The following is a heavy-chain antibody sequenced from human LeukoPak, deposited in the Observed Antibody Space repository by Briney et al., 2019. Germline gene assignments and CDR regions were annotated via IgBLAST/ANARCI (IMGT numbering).Heavy chain of an antibody. J-gene: IGHJ4*02. CDR1: GFTFDDYA. V-gene: IGHV3-9*01. Sequence: SLRLSCAASGFTFDDYAMHWVRQAPGKGLEWVSGISWNSGSIGYADSVKGRFTISRDNAKNSLYLQMNSLRAEDTALYYCAKAVSMDLPDYWGQGTLVTVSS. CDR2: ISWNSGSI. D-gene: IGHD5/OR15-5a*01. CDR3: AKAVSMDLPDY.